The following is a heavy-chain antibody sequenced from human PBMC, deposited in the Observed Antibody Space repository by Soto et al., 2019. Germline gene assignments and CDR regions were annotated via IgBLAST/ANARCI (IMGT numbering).Heavy chain of an antibody. CDR1: GYTFSSYS. V-gene: IGHV1-18*04. J-gene: IGHJ4*02. Sequence: QIQMVQSGAEVNQPGASVKISCKTSGYTFSSYSINWVRRAPGQGLEWMAWISTYSGNTHYAERVQGRVTVTLDKSARTAFMEMRGLTSDDTAVYFCARDNGYYDLWGQGTLVTVSS. CDR3: ARDNGYYDL. CDR2: ISTYSGNT.